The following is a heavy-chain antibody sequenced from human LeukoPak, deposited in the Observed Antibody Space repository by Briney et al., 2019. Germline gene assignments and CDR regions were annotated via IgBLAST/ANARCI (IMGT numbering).Heavy chain of an antibody. CDR2: INHSGST. J-gene: IGHJ6*03. V-gene: IGHV4-34*01. D-gene: IGHD3-22*01. CDR3: ARASSYYDSSGYLLYMDV. Sequence: SETLSLTCAVYGGSFSGYYWSWIRQPPGKGLEWIGEINHSGSTNYNPSLKSRVTISVDTSKNQFSLKLSSVTAADTAVYYCARASSYYDSSGYLLYMDVWGKGTTVTVS. CDR1: GGSFSGYY.